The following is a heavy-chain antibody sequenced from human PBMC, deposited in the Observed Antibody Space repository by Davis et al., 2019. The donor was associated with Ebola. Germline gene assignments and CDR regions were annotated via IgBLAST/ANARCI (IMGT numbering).Heavy chain of an antibody. D-gene: IGHD4-11*01. Sequence: GESLKISCAASGFTVSTTFMSWVRQAPGKGLQWVSTIESGGDTYYADSVKGRFTISRDNSENTLYLLMDSLRAEDTVIYYCARVTTLKSGAGYWGQGTLVTVSS. V-gene: IGHV3-53*01. CDR1: GFTVSTTF. CDR3: ARVTTLKSGAGY. CDR2: IESGGDT. J-gene: IGHJ4*02.